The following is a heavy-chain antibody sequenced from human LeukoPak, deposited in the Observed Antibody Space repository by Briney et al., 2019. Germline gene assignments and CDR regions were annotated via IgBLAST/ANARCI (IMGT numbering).Heavy chain of an antibody. CDR1: GFTFSNFW. CDR3: ARDRYSGTYLGASDI. J-gene: IGHJ3*02. CDR2: IKQDGSEK. D-gene: IGHD1-26*01. V-gene: IGHV3-7*01. Sequence: GGSLRLSCAASGFTFSNFWMSWVRQAPGTGLEWLANIKQDGSEKYYVDSVRGRFTISRDNAKNSLFLQTNSLRAEDTAVYYCARDRYSGTYLGASDIWGQGTMVTVSS.